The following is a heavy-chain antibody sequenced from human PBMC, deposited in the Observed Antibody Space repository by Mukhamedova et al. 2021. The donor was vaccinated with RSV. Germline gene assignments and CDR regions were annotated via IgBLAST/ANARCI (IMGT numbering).Heavy chain of an antibody. V-gene: IGHV5-10-1*01. D-gene: IGHD3-22*01. J-gene: IGHJ4*02. CDR3: ARHSYYDSSGYYFGY. CDR2: IDPSDSYT. Sequence: GRIDPSDSYTNYSPSFQGHVTISADKSISTAYLQWSSLKASDTATYYCARHSYYDSSGYYFGYWGQGTLVTVSS.